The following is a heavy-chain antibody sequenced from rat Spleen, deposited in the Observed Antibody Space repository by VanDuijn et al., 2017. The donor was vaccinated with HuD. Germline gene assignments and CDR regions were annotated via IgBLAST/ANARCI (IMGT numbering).Heavy chain of an antibody. CDR3: ARHDNNYVMDA. D-gene: IGHD1-10*01. V-gene: IGHV5-29*01. CDR2: ISFDATST. Sequence: EVQLVESDGDLVQPGRSLKLSCAASGFTFSDYYMAWVRQAPAKGLEWVATISFDATSTYYRDSVKGRFTISRDNAKSTLYLQMDSLKSEDTATYYCARHDNNYVMDAWGQGASVTVSS. CDR1: GFTFSDYY. J-gene: IGHJ4*01.